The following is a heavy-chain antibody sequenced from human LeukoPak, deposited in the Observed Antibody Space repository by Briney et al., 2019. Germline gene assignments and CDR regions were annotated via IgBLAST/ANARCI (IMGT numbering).Heavy chain of an antibody. D-gene: IGHD1-26*01. Sequence: GASVKVSCKASGYTFTGYYMHWVLQAPGQGLEWMGRINPNSGGTNYAQKFQGRVTMTRDTSISTAYMELSRLRSDDTAVYYCAGGYSGSYFAAPDYWGQGTLVTVSS. CDR2: INPNSGGT. CDR3: AGGYSGSYFAAPDY. V-gene: IGHV1-2*06. CDR1: GYTFTGYY. J-gene: IGHJ4*02.